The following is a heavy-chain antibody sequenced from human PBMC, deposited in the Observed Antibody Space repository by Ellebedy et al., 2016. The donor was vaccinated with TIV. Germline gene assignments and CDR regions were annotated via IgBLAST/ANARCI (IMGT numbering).Heavy chain of an antibody. J-gene: IGHJ4*02. V-gene: IGHV3-30-3*01. CDR3: ARGLGLQLWSFDY. CDR1: GFTFSSYA. D-gene: IGHD5-18*01. CDR2: ISYDGSNK. Sequence: GGSLRLXXAASGFTFSSYAMHWVRQAPGKGLEWVAVISYDGSNKYYADSVKGRFTISRDNSKNTLYLQMNSLRAEDTAVYYCARGLGLQLWSFDYWGQGTLVTVSS.